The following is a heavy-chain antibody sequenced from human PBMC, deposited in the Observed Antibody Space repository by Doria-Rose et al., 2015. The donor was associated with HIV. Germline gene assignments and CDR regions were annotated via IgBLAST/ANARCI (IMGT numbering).Heavy chain of an antibody. CDR2: INWNGGST. J-gene: IGHJ5*02. V-gene: IGHV3-20*03. Sequence: INWNGGSTCYADSVKGRFTISRDNAKTSLYLQMNNLRAEDTALYYCAREVRSTIDARGNWFDPWGQGTLVTVSA. CDR3: AREVRSTIDARGNWFDP. D-gene: IGHD6-6*01.